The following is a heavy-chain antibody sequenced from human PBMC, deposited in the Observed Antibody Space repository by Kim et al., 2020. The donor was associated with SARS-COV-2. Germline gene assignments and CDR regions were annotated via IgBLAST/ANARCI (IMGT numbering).Heavy chain of an antibody. CDR1: GGSISSSSYY. V-gene: IGHV4-39*01. CDR2: IYYSGST. D-gene: IGHD3-22*01. J-gene: IGHJ3*02. CDR3: ARHGPITMIVVVMTTPTDAFDI. Sequence: SETLSLTCTVSGGSISSSSYYWGWIRQPPGKGLEWIGSIYYSGSTYYNPSLKSRVTISVDTSKNQFSLKLSSVTAADTAVYYCARHGPITMIVVVMTTPTDAFDIWGQGTMVTVSS.